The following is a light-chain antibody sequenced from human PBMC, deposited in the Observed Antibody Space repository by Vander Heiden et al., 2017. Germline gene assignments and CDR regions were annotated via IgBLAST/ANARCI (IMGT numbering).Light chain of an antibody. CDR2: EVS. CDR1: SNDVGGYNC. CDR3: SSYTGSNNLI. Sequence: QSALTQPPSASGSPGQSVTISCTGTSNDVGGYNCVSWYQHHPGKAPKLMIYEVSKRPSGVPDRFSGSKSGNTASLTVSGLQAEDEADYYCSSYTGSNNLIFGGGTKLTVL. J-gene: IGLJ2*01. V-gene: IGLV2-8*01.